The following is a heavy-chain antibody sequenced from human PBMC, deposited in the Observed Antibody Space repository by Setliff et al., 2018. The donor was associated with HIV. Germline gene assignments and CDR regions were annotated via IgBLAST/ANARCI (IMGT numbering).Heavy chain of an antibody. CDR1: GYTFTSYG. J-gene: IGHJ6*02. CDR2: ISAYNGNT. V-gene: IGHV1-18*01. D-gene: IGHD6-13*01. CDR3: ARGYSAAGTLYYYGMDV. Sequence: VASVKVSCKASGYTFTSYGISWVRQAPGQGLEWMGWISAYNGNTNYAQKLPGRVTMTTDTSTSTAYMELRSLRSDDTAVYYCARGYSAAGTLYYYGMDVWGQGTTVTVSS.